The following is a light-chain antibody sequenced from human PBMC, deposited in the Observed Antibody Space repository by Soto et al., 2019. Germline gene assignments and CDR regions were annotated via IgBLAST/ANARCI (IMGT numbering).Light chain of an antibody. CDR3: VSYAGTRLFV. J-gene: IGLJ1*01. Sequence: QSVLAQPPSVSGSPGQSITVSCTGTSSDIGASNFVSWYQHLPGRAPKVIIFEATNRPSGVSDRFSGSKAGITASLTISGLQAADEAEYFCVSYAGTRLFVFGSGTKVTVL. V-gene: IGLV2-14*01. CDR1: SSDIGASNF. CDR2: EAT.